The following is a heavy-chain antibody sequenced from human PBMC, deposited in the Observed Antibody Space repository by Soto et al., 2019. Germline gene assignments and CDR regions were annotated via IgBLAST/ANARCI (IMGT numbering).Heavy chain of an antibody. D-gene: IGHD2-2*03. J-gene: IGHJ6*02. Sequence: QMPLVQSGPEVKKPGTSVKVSCKASGFTFTSSAVQWVRQARGQRLEWIGWIVVGSGNTNYAQKFQERVTITRDMSTSTAYMELSSLRSEDTAVYYCAADGYCSSTSCYNYYYYGMDVWGQGTTVTVSS. CDR3: AADGYCSSTSCYNYYYYGMDV. CDR2: IVVGSGNT. V-gene: IGHV1-58*01. CDR1: GFTFTSSA.